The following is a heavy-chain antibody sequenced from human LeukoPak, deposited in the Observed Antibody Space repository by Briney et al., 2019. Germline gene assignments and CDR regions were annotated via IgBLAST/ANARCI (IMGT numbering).Heavy chain of an antibody. V-gene: IGHV1-2*02. D-gene: IGHD3-22*01. Sequence: GASVKVSCKASGHTFTGYYMHWVRQAPGQGLEWMGWINPNSGGTNYAQKFQGRVTMTRDTSISTAYMELSRLRSDDTAVYYCARGGSGYSRYYFDYWGQGTLVTVSS. CDR1: GHTFTGYY. J-gene: IGHJ4*02. CDR3: ARGGSGYSRYYFDY. CDR2: INPNSGGT.